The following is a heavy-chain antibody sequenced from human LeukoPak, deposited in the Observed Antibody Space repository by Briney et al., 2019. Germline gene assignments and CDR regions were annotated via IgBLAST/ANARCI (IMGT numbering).Heavy chain of an antibody. CDR2: ISYDGSNK. D-gene: IGHD3-10*01. CDR3: AKTLGGDGMDV. Sequence: GGSLRLSCAASGFTFSNYGIHWVRQAPGKGLEWVALISYDGSNKYYADSVKGRFTISRDNSRNTLYLQMNSLRADDTAVYYCAKTLGGDGMDVWGKGTTVTVSS. J-gene: IGHJ6*04. V-gene: IGHV3-30*18. CDR1: GFTFSNYG.